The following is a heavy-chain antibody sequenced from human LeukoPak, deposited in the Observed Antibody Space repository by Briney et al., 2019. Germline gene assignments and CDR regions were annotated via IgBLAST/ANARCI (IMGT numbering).Heavy chain of an antibody. CDR3: AREGLRFLEWSSYYFDY. Sequence: GGSLRLSCAASGFTFSNYWMSWVRQGPGKGLEWVANIKQDGSEKYYVDSVKGRFSISRDDTKNSLFLQLNSLRAEDTAVYYCAREGLRFLEWSSYYFDYWGLGTLVTVSS. V-gene: IGHV3-7*01. CDR2: IKQDGSEK. CDR1: GFTFSNYW. J-gene: IGHJ4*02. D-gene: IGHD3-3*01.